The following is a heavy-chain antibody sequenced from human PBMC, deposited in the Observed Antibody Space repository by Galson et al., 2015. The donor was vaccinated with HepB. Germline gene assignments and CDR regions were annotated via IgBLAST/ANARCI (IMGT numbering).Heavy chain of an antibody. J-gene: IGHJ3*02. D-gene: IGHD2-2*01. Sequence: TLSLTCTVSGGSISSGSYYWSWIRQPAGKGLEWIGRIYTSGSTNYNPSLKSRVTMSVDTSKNQFSLKLSSVTAADTAVYYCARYIVVVPAYIPTLNDAFDIWGQGTMVTVSS. CDR2: IYTSGST. CDR1: GGSISSGSYY. CDR3: ARYIVVVPAYIPTLNDAFDI. V-gene: IGHV4-61*02.